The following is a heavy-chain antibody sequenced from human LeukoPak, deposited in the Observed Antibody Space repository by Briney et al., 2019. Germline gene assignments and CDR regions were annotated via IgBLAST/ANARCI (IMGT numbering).Heavy chain of an antibody. D-gene: IGHD6-19*01. CDR3: AKSYSSGWDFDY. CDR1: GDSVSSNSAA. V-gene: IGHV6-1*01. J-gene: IGHJ4*02. CDR2: TYYRSKWYN. Sequence: SQTLSLTCAISGDSVSSNSAAWNWIRQSPSKGLEWLGRTYYRSKWYNDYAVSVKSRITVKPDTSKNQFSLQLKSVTPEDTAVYYCAKSYSSGWDFDYWGQGTLVTVSS.